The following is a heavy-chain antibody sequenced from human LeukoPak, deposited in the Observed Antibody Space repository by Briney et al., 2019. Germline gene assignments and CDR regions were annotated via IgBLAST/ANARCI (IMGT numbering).Heavy chain of an antibody. CDR1: GFTFSTYV. Sequence: GGSLRLSCAASGFTFSTYVMSWVRLAPGKGLEWVSGISGSGGSTYYADSVKGRFTSSRDNSNNTLYMQMNSLRVEDTAVYYCAKSGGLSGSGRLAMDVWGQGTTVTVSS. J-gene: IGHJ6*02. CDR2: ISGSGGST. D-gene: IGHD3-10*01. CDR3: AKSGGLSGSGRLAMDV. V-gene: IGHV3-23*01.